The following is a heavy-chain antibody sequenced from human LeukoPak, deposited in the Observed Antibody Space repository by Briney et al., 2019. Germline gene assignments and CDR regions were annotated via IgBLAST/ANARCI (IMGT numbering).Heavy chain of an antibody. CDR3: ARTYDSSGISAFDI. D-gene: IGHD3-22*01. J-gene: IGHJ3*02. CDR1: GYSFTTYW. Sequence: GESLKISCKGSGYSFTTYWIGWVRQMPGKGPEWMGIIYPGDSDIRYSPSFQGQVTISADKSISTAYLQWSSLKASDTAMHYCARTYDSSGISAFDIWGQGTMVTVSS. CDR2: IYPGDSDI. V-gene: IGHV5-51*01.